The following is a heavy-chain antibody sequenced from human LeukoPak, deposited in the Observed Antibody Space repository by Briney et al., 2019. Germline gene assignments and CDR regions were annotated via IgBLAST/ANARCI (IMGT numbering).Heavy chain of an antibody. CDR3: ARSVTRIVRTNWSFGD. V-gene: IGHV3-30*01. Sequence: GGSLRLSCAASGFTFSSYAMHWVRQAPGKGLEWVAVISYDGSNKYYADSVKGRFTNSRDNSKNTLYLQMNSLRAEDTAVYYCARSVTRIVRTNWSFGDWGQGTLVTVSS. D-gene: IGHD1-1*01. J-gene: IGHJ4*02. CDR2: ISYDGSNK. CDR1: GFTFSSYA.